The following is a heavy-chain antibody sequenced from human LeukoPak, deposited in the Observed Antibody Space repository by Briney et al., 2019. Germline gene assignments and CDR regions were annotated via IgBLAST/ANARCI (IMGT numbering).Heavy chain of an antibody. CDR2: IYYSGST. D-gene: IGHD3-22*01. Sequence: PSETLSLTFTVSGGSVSSGSYYWSWIRQPPGKGLEWIGYIYYSGSTNYNPSLKSRVTISVDTSKNQFSLKLSSVTAADTAVYYCAREAGYYYDSSGYYFYYYYGMDVWGQGTTVTVSS. V-gene: IGHV4-61*01. CDR1: GGSVSSGSYY. CDR3: AREAGYYYDSSGYYFYYYYGMDV. J-gene: IGHJ6*02.